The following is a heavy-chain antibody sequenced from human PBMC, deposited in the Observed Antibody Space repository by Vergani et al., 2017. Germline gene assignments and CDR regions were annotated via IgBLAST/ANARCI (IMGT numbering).Heavy chain of an antibody. CDR3: ARGGRCESPSRNYYYYMDV. V-gene: IGHV3-30-3*01. J-gene: IGHJ6*03. CDR1: GFTFSSYA. CDR2: ISYDGSNK. D-gene: IGHD1-14*01. Sequence: QVQLVESGGGVVQPGRSLRLSCAASGFTFSSYAMHWVRQAPGKGLEWVAVISYDGSNKYYADSVKGRFTISRDNFKNTLYLQMNSLRAEDTAVYYCARGGRCESPSRNYYYYMDVWGKGTTVTVSS.